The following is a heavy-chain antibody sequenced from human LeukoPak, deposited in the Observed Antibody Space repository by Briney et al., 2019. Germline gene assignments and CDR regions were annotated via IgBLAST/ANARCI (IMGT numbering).Heavy chain of an antibody. J-gene: IGHJ4*02. CDR3: ARVPGSSAEDY. CDR1: GYTFTGYY. V-gene: IGHV1-2*02. CDR2: INPNSGGT. Sequence: ASVKVSCKASGYTFTGYYMHWVRQAPGQGLEWMGWINPNSGGTSYAQKFQGRVTMTRDTSISTAYMELSRLRSDDTAVYYCARVPGSSAEDYWGQGTLVTVSS.